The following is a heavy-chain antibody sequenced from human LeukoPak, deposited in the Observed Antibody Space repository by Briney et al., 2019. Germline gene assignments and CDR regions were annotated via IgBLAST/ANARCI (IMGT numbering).Heavy chain of an antibody. J-gene: IGHJ4*02. D-gene: IGHD3-22*01. Sequence: ASVKVSCKASGGTFSSYAISWVRQAPGQGLEWMGWINPNSGGTNYAQKFQGRVTMTRDTSISTAYMELSRLRSDDTAVYYCARQYDYDSSGYFIEWGQGTLVTVSS. CDR1: GGTFSSYA. V-gene: IGHV1-2*02. CDR2: INPNSGGT. CDR3: ARQYDYDSSGYFIE.